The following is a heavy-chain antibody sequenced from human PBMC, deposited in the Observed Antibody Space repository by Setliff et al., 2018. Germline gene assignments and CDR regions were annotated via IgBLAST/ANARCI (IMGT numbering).Heavy chain of an antibody. CDR3: ARHYGSGSYYFDY. CDR2: IIPIFGTA. V-gene: IGHV1-69*13. D-gene: IGHD3-10*01. CDR1: GHIFSSYA. J-gene: IGHJ4*02. Sequence: ASVKVSCKASGHIFSSYAISWVRQAPGQGLEWMGGIIPIFGTANYAQKFQGRVTITADESTSTAYMELSSLRSEDTAVYYCARHYGSGSYYFDYWGQGTLVTVSS.